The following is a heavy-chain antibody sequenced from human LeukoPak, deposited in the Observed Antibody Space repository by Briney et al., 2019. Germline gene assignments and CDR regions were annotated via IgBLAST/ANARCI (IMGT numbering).Heavy chain of an antibody. V-gene: IGHV4-39*07. CDR3: ARVYYSNSYDYWYFDL. CDR1: GASISSSAYY. Sequence: PSETLSLTRIISGASISSSAYYWGWIRQPPVKGLKWIGTIYYSGNTYYNPSLKSRVTISVDTSKNQFSLKLSSVTAADTAVYYCARVYYSNSYDYWYFDLWGRGTLVTVSS. CDR2: IYYSGNT. J-gene: IGHJ2*01. D-gene: IGHD6-13*01.